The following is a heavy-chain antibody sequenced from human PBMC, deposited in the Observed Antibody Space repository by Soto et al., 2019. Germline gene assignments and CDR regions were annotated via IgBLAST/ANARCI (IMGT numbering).Heavy chain of an antibody. Sequence: SETLSLTCAVSGGSISSSNWWSWVRQPPGKGLEWIGEIYHSGSTNYNPSLKSRVTISVDKSKNQFSLKLSSVTAADTAVYYCARDQGIAVAGHPFYGMDVWGQGTTVTVSS. CDR2: IYHSGST. D-gene: IGHD6-19*01. V-gene: IGHV4-4*02. CDR3: ARDQGIAVAGHPFYGMDV. J-gene: IGHJ6*02. CDR1: GGSISSSNW.